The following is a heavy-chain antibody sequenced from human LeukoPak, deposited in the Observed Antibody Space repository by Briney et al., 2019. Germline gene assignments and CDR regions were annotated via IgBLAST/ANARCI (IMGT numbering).Heavy chain of an antibody. V-gene: IGHV3-53*01. D-gene: IGHD6-6*01. J-gene: IGHJ3*02. Sequence: PGGSLRLSCAASRFTVSSNYMSWVRQAPGKGREWVSVIYSGGSTYYAESVKGRFTISRDNSKNTLYLQMNSLRAEDTAVYYCASGARTIAARPGPRGESFDIWGQGTMVTVSS. CDR1: RFTVSSNY. CDR3: ASGARTIAARPGPRGESFDI. CDR2: IYSGGST.